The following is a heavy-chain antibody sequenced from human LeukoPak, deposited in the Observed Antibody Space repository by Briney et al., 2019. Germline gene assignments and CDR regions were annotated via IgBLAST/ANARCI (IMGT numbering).Heavy chain of an antibody. D-gene: IGHD3-16*01. CDR1: GYTFTGYY. Sequence: GASVKVSCKASGYTFTGYYIHWVRQAPGQALEWMGWINPNSGGTDHAQKFQGRVTMTRDTSITTAYMELSRLRSDDTAVYFCARDRYVARYFDYWGQGTLVTVSS. J-gene: IGHJ4*02. CDR3: ARDRYVARYFDY. CDR2: INPNSGGT. V-gene: IGHV1-2*02.